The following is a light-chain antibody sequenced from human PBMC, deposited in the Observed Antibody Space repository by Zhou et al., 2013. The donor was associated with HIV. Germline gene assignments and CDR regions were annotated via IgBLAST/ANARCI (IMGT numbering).Light chain of an antibody. CDR1: QSVSSRY. CDR2: DTS. V-gene: IGKV3D-20*02. Sequence: EIVLTQSPGTLSLSPGERATLSCRASQSVSSRYLAWYQQRPGQAPSLLIYDTSIRATGVPARFSGSGSGREFTLTISGLQPDDFATYYCQQHNGAFGQGTKLEI. CDR3: QQHNGA. J-gene: IGKJ2*01.